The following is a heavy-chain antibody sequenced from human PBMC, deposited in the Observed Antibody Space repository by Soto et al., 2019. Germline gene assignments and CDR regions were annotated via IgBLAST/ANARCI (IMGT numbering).Heavy chain of an antibody. Sequence: GASVKVSCKASGYTFTSYDINWVRQATGQGLEWVGWMNPNSGNTGYAQKFQGRVTMTRDTSISTAYMELSSLTSEDTAVYYCAREARVRGYSYGHSGRAIDYWGQGTLVTVSS. D-gene: IGHD5-18*01. J-gene: IGHJ4*02. V-gene: IGHV1-8*01. CDR3: AREARVRGYSYGHSGRAIDY. CDR2: MNPNSGNT. CDR1: GYTFTSYD.